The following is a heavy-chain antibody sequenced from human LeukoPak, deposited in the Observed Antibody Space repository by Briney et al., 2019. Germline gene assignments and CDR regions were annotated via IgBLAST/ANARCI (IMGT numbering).Heavy chain of an antibody. Sequence: SETLSLTCTVSGGSISSGGYYWSWIRQHPGKGLEWIGYIYYSGSTYYNPSLKSRVTISVDTSKNQFSLKLSSVTAADTAVYYCARAAPDFWSGYYYYYGMDVWGQGTTVTVSS. CDR2: IYYSGST. CDR3: ARAAPDFWSGYYYYYGMDV. D-gene: IGHD3-3*01. CDR1: GGSISSGGYY. J-gene: IGHJ6*02. V-gene: IGHV4-31*03.